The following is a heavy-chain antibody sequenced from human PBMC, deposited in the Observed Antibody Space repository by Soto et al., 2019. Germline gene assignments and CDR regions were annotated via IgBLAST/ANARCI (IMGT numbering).Heavy chain of an antibody. CDR1: GYTFTSYY. CDR2: INPSGGST. Sequence: ASVKVSCKASGYTFTSYYMHWVRQAPGQGLEWMGIINPSGGSTSYAQKFQGGVTMTRDTSTSTVYMELSSLRSEDTAVYYCASHIAAGTQIYYYYGMDVWGQGTTVTVSS. D-gene: IGHD6-13*01. V-gene: IGHV1-46*01. J-gene: IGHJ6*02. CDR3: ASHIAAGTQIYYYYGMDV.